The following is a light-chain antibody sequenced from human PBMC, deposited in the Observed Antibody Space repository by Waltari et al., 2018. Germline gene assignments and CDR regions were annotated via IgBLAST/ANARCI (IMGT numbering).Light chain of an antibody. J-gene: IGLJ3*02. CDR2: NTN. Sequence: QSVLTQPPSASGTPGQRVTISCSGSRSNIGNNSVNWYQQLPRTAPKLLMYNTNRRPSGVPDRLSGSRSGTSASLAISGLQSEDEGDYYCSSWDDSLNGPAFGGGTKVTVL. CDR1: RSNIGNNS. CDR3: SSWDDSLNGPA. V-gene: IGLV1-44*01.